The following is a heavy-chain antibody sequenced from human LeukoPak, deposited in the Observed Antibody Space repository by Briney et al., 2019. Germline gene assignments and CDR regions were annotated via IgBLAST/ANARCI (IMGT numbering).Heavy chain of an antibody. CDR3: AKKMGPKYGDFDY. D-gene: IGHD2-2*01. Sequence: PGGSLPLACTASGFTFSSYGLSWVRQAPGKGLEWASSVTDSGSNTYYADSMKGRFTISRDNSKNMLYLQMNSLRAEDTAVYYCAKKMGPKYGDFDYWGQGTLVTVSS. V-gene: IGHV3-23*01. J-gene: IGHJ4*02. CDR2: VTDSGSNT. CDR1: GFTFSSYG.